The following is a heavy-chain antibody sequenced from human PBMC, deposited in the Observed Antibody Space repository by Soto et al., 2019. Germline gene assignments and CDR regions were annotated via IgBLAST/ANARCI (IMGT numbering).Heavy chain of an antibody. J-gene: IGHJ3*02. V-gene: IGHV3-73*02. CDR3: TIRLRADYYDSSGLGNDDAFDI. CDR2: IRSKANSYAT. Sequence: EVQLVESGGGLVQPGGSLKLSCAASGFTFSGSAMHWVRQASGKGLEWVGRIRSKANSYATAYAASVKGRFTISRDDSKNTAYLQMNSLKIEDTAVYYCTIRLRADYYDSSGLGNDDAFDIWGQGTMVTVSS. CDR1: GFTFSGSA. D-gene: IGHD3-22*01.